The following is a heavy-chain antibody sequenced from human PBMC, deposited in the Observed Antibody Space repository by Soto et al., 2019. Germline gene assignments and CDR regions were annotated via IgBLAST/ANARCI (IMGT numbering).Heavy chain of an antibody. J-gene: IGHJ6*02. CDR3: ARAAGGSGLDV. D-gene: IGHD2-15*01. V-gene: IGHV3-48*03. CDR2: ISNSGSTM. Sequence: EVQLVESGGGLVQPGGSLRLSCAASGFTFSAFEMNWVRQAPGKGLEWLSDISNSGSTMTYADSVKGRFAISRDNAKNSLYLEMYGMGAEYTDVYYCARAAGGSGLDVWGQGTTVTVSS. CDR1: GFTFSAFE.